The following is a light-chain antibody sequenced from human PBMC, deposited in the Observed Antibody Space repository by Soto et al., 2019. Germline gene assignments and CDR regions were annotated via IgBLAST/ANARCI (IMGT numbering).Light chain of an antibody. CDR2: ENN. V-gene: IGLV1-40*01. Sequence: QSVLTQPPSVSGAPGQRVTISCTGSSSNIGAGHGVQWYQQPPGTAPKLLIYENNFRPSGVPVRFSGSKSGASASLAITGLQAEDEGDYYCQSYDNDRSVVFGGGTKLTVL. J-gene: IGLJ2*01. CDR3: QSYDNDRSVV. CDR1: SSNIGAGHG.